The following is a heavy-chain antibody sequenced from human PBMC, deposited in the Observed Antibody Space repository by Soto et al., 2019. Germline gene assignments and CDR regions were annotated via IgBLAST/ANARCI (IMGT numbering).Heavy chain of an antibody. J-gene: IGHJ5*02. D-gene: IGHD4-17*01. V-gene: IGHV3-30-3*01. CDR3: TRADLTVTLSVFDP. Sequence: QVQLVESGGGVVQPGRSLRLSCAASGFIFSSYPMHWVRQAPGKGLEWVALISADGSSKYYADYVKGRFTISRDNSKNTLDLQMSSLSAEDTAVYYCTRADLTVTLSVFDPWGQGTLVTVSS. CDR2: ISADGSSK. CDR1: GFIFSSYP.